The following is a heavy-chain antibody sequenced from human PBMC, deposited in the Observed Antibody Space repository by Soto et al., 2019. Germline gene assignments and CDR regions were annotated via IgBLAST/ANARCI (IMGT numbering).Heavy chain of an antibody. CDR1: GGPITTTTW. V-gene: IGHV4-4*02. D-gene: IGHD3-16*01. J-gene: IGHJ6*02. CDR3: ATQTISYTWGV. Sequence: QVQLQESGPGLVKPSETLSLTCAVSGGPITTTTWWAWVRLPPGKGLEWIGELHHDGTTNYNPSLERRITMSLDKSNNHFPLKLTSVTAADTAIYYCATQTISYTWGVWGRGTTVTVSS. CDR2: LHHDGTT.